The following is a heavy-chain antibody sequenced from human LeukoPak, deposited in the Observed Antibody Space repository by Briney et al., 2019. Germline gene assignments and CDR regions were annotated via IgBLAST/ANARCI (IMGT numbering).Heavy chain of an antibody. CDR3: ARLREMATGHFQH. CDR1: GYTFTGYY. Sequence: ASVKVSCKASGYTFTGYYMHWVRQAPGQGLEWTGWINPNSGGTNYAQKLQGRVTMTRDTSISTAYMELSRLRSDDTAVYYCARLREMATGHFQHWGQGTLVTVSS. CDR2: INPNSGGT. J-gene: IGHJ1*01. V-gene: IGHV1-2*02. D-gene: IGHD5-24*01.